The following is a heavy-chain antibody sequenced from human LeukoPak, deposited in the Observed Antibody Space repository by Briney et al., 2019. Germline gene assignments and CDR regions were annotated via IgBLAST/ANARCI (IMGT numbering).Heavy chain of an antibody. CDR3: ARDSTRWIHLWTDAFDI. D-gene: IGHD5-18*01. CDR1: GFAFSSYA. J-gene: IGHJ3*02. V-gene: IGHV3-30-3*01. CDR2: ISYDGSNK. Sequence: GGSLRLSCAASGFAFSSYAMHWVRQAPGKGLEWVAVISYDGSNKYYADSVRGRFTISRENSKNTLYLQMNSLRAEDTAVYYCARDSTRWIHLWTDAFDIWGQGTMVTVSS.